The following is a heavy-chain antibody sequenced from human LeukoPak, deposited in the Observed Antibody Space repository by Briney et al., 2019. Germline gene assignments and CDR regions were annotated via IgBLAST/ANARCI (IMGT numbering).Heavy chain of an antibody. CDR3: AKGSCSSTSCRIDY. CDR1: GFTFSSYA. J-gene: IGHJ4*02. CDR2: ISGSGGST. V-gene: IGHV3-23*01. Sequence: GGSLRLSCAASGFTFSSYAMSWVRQAPGKGLEWVSAISGSGGSTYYADSVKGRFTISRDNSKNTLYLQMNSLRAEDTAVYYCAKGSCSSTSCRIDYWGQGSLVTVSS. D-gene: IGHD2-2*01.